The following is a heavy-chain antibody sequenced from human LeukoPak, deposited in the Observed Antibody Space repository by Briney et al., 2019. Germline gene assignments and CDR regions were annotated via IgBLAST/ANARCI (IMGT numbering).Heavy chain of an antibody. CDR3: ARGGGGQWLERGFDY. CDR2: IRSEPYGGTT. J-gene: IGHJ4*02. CDR1: GFIFGDYT. D-gene: IGHD6-19*01. Sequence: GGSLRLSCAASGFIFGDYTMSWFRQASGEGLEWVGFIRSEPYGGTTEYAASVNGRFSISRDDSKSIAYLHMNSLKTEDTAVYYCARGGGGQWLERGFDYWGQGTLVTVSS. V-gene: IGHV3-49*03.